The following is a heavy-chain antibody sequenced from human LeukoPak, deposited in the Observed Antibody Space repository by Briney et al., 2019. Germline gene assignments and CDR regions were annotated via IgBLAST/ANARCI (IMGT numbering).Heavy chain of an antibody. V-gene: IGHV1-18*01. J-gene: IGHJ3*02. CDR1: GYTFTSYG. D-gene: IGHD3-3*01. CDR2: ISAYNGNT. Sequence: ASVKVSCKASGYTFTSYGISWVRQAPGQGLEWMGWISAYNGNTNYAQKLQGRVTMTTDTSTSTAYMELRSLRSDDTDVYYCARGAASLLEWLRDAFDIWGQGTMVTVSS. CDR3: ARGAASLLEWLRDAFDI.